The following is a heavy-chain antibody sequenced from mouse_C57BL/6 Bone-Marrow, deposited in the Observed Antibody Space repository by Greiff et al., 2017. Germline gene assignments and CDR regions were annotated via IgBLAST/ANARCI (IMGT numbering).Heavy chain of an antibody. J-gene: IGHJ4*01. V-gene: IGHV1-55*01. D-gene: IGHD3-2*02. CDR3: ARRSSAWDYYAMDY. Sequence: QVQLQQPGAELVKPGASVKMSCKASGYTFTSYWITWVKQRPGQGLEWIGDIYPGSGSTNYNEKFKSKATMTVDPSSSTAYMQLSSLTSEDSAVYYCARRSSAWDYYAMDYWGQGTSVTVSS. CDR1: GYTFTSYW. CDR2: IYPGSGST.